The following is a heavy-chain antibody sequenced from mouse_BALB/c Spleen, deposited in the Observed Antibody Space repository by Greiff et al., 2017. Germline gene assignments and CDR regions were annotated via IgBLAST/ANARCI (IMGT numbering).Heavy chain of an antibody. J-gene: IGHJ4*01. Sequence: QVQLQQPGAELVKPGAPVKLSCKASGYTFTSYWMNWVKQRPGRGLEWIGRIEPSDSETHYNPKFKDKATLTVDKYSSTAYIQLSSLTSEDSAVYYCANYYYGSRGDYAMDYWGQGTSVTVSS. CDR2: IEPSDSET. CDR3: ANYYYGSRGDYAMDY. V-gene: IGHV1-69*02. D-gene: IGHD1-1*01. CDR1: GYTFTSYW.